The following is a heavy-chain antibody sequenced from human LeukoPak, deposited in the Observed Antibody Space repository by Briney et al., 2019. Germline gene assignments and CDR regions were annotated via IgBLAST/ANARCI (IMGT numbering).Heavy chain of an antibody. CDR2: IYYSGST. J-gene: IGHJ6*03. CDR1: GGSISSYY. Sequence: SETLSLTCTVSGGSISSYYWNWIRQPPGKGLEWIGYIYYSGSTNYNPSLKSRVTISLDTSKNQFSLKLSSVTAADTALYYCARDGAHKNHYYSYYYMDVWGKGTTVTVSS. V-gene: IGHV4-59*01. CDR3: ARDGAHKNHYYSYYYMDV. D-gene: IGHD3-16*01.